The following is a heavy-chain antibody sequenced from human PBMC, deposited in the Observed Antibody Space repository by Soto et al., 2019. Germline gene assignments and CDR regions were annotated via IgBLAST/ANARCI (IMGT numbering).Heavy chain of an antibody. CDR2: ISSNGGST. D-gene: IGHD3-3*01. CDR3: VKADGGGYDLEWLWYNWFDP. V-gene: IGHV3-64D*08. Sequence: GGSLRLSCSASGFTFSSYAMHWVRQAPGKGLEYVSAISSNGGSTYYADSVKGRFTISRDNSKNTLYLQMSSLRAEDTAVYYCVKADGGGYDLEWLWYNWFDPWGQGTLVTVSS. J-gene: IGHJ5*02. CDR1: GFTFSSYA.